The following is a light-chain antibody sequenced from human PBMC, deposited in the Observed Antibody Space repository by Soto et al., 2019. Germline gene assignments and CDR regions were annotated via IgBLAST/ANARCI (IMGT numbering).Light chain of an antibody. Sequence: EVVLTQSPGTLSLSPGEGATLSCRASQSVSSSYIAWYQHRPGQTPSLLIYGASTRATGIPDRFSGSGSGTHFTLTISRLEPGDFAVYYCQHFGGTTFTFGQGTRLEIK. CDR2: GAS. J-gene: IGKJ5*01. CDR3: QHFGGTTFT. V-gene: IGKV3-20*01. CDR1: QSVSSSY.